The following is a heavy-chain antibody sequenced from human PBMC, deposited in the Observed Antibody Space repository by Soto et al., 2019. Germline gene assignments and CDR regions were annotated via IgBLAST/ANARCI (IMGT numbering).Heavy chain of an antibody. Sequence: EVQLLESGGGLVQPGGSLRLSCAASGFTFSSYAMSWVRQAPGKGLEWVSAISGSGGSTYYADSVKGRFTISRDNSKNTRCLQMNSLRAEDTAVYYCAKVSSSGWYRLDYWGQGTLVTVSS. CDR1: GFTFSSYA. V-gene: IGHV3-23*01. J-gene: IGHJ4*02. D-gene: IGHD6-19*01. CDR2: ISGSGGST. CDR3: AKVSSSGWYRLDY.